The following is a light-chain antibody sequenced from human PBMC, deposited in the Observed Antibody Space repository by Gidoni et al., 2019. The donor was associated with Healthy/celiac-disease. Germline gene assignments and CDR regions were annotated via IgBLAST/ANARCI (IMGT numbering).Light chain of an antibody. CDR3: QQYGSSPPWT. J-gene: IGKJ1*01. CDR2: GAA. Sequence: SLSTGERATLSCRASLSVSSSYLAWYQQKPGQAPRLLIYGAASRATGIPDRFSGSGSGTDFTLTISRLEPEDVAVYYCQQYGSSPPWTFGQGTKVEIK. V-gene: IGKV3-20*01. CDR1: LSVSSSY.